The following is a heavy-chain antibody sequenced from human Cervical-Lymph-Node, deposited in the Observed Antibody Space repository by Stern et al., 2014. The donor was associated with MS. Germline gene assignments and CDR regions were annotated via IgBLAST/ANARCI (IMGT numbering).Heavy chain of an antibody. D-gene: IGHD4-17*01. CDR2: INSDETTR. Sequence: VQLVESGGGLLQPGGSVRISCAASGFTFSDYWMHWVRQAPGKGLVWVARINSDETTREYADSVKGRFTISRDVAKTTLYLQINSLRVEDTAVYYCARERDYGQYYYYGMDVWGQGTTVTVSS. V-gene: IGHV3-74*03. CDR1: GFTFSDYW. J-gene: IGHJ6*02. CDR3: ARERDYGQYYYYGMDV.